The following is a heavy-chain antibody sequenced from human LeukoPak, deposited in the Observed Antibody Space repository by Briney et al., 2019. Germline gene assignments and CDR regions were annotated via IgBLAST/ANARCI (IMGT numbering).Heavy chain of an antibody. CDR3: ARDHRFAIYDSSGGDYYYYYGMDV. J-gene: IGHJ6*02. CDR1: GFTFSSYS. D-gene: IGHD3-22*01. CDR2: ISSSSSTI. Sequence: PGGSLRLSCAASGFTFSSYSMTWVRQAPGKGLEWVSYISSSSSTIYYADSVKGRFTISRDNAKNSLYLQMNSLRAEDTAVYYCARDHRFAIYDSSGGDYYYYYGMDVWGQGTTVTVSS. V-gene: IGHV3-48*01.